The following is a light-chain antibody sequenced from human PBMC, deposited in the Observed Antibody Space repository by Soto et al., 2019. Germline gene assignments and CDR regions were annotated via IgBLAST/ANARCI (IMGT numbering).Light chain of an antibody. V-gene: IGKV3-20*01. Sequence: EIMLTQSPGTLSLSPGERATLSCRASQSVSSSYLAWYQQKPGQAPRLLIYGASSRATGIPDRFSGSGSGTDFTLTISRLEPEDFAVYYCQQYGISPWTFGQGSNVDIK. J-gene: IGKJ1*01. CDR3: QQYGISPWT. CDR2: GAS. CDR1: QSVSSSY.